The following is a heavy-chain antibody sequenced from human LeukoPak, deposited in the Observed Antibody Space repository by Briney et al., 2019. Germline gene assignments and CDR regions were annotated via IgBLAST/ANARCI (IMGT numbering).Heavy chain of an antibody. CDR3: ARDSYGSGSYYKPPGDY. D-gene: IGHD3-10*01. Sequence: ASVKVSCKASGYTFTSYGISWVRQAPGQGLEWMGWISAYNGNTNYAQELQGRVTMTTDTSTSTAYMELRSLRSDDTAVYYCARDSYGSGSYYKPPGDYWGQGTLVTVSS. CDR1: GYTFTSYG. V-gene: IGHV1-18*01. J-gene: IGHJ4*02. CDR2: ISAYNGNT.